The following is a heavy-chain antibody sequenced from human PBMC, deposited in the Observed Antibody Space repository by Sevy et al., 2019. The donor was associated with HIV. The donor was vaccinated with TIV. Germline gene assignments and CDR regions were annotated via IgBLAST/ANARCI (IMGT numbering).Heavy chain of an antibody. V-gene: IGHV1-46*01. J-gene: IGHJ6*03. Sequence: ASVKVSCKASGYTLTSHYMHWVRQAPGQGLEWMVISNPSGGYTRYAQKFQGRVIMTRDTSTSTAYMELSSLRSDDTAVYYCASLAAASGLDYMDVWGKGTTVTVSS. CDR2: SNPSGGYT. CDR3: ASLAAASGLDYMDV. D-gene: IGHD6-13*01. CDR1: GYTLTSHY.